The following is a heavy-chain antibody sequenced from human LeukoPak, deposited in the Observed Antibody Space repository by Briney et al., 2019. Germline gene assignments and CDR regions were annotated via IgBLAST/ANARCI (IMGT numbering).Heavy chain of an antibody. CDR2: VRSKADGGTT. Sequence: GGSLRLSCAASGFAFSSAWMTWVRQAPGKGLEWVGRVRSKADGGTTDYAAPAKGRFTISRDDSKNTVLLQMNSLKTEDTAVYYCTTVRPGTSGYSYWGQGTLVTVSS. V-gene: IGHV3-15*01. J-gene: IGHJ4*02. CDR3: TTVRPGTSGYSY. CDR1: GFAFSSAW. D-gene: IGHD3-22*01.